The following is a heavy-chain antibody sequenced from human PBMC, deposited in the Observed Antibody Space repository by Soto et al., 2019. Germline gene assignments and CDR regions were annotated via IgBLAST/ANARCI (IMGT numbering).Heavy chain of an antibody. CDR3: ARVSMTPTVNTAYNWFDS. J-gene: IGHJ5*01. Sequence: QVQLVQSGAEVKKPGASVKDSCKASGYTFTSYGISWVRQAPGQELEWMGWISAYNGNTNYAQKLQGRVTMTSYTSTSRAYMEPRSVRCYNTAVYYCARVSMTPTVNTAYNWFDSWGHRTLDAVSS. CDR2: ISAYNGNT. D-gene: IGHD4-17*01. CDR1: GYTFTSYG. V-gene: IGHV1-18*01.